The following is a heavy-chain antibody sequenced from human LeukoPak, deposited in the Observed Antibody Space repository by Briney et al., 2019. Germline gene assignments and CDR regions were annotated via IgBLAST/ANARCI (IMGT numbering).Heavy chain of an antibody. CDR3: ARPTGPDAFDI. CDR2: IYPGDSDT. V-gene: IGHV5-51*01. J-gene: IGHJ3*02. D-gene: IGHD1-14*01. CDR1: GCCFTSYW. Sequence: GESLQISCKGSGCCFTSYWIGWVRQLPGKGLEWMGIIYPGDSDTRYSPSFQGRVTISADKSISTAYLQWSSLKASDTAMYYCARPTGPDAFDIWGQGTMVTASS.